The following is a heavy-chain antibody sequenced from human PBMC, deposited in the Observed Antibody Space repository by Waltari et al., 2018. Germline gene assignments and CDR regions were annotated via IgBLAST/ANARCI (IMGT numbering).Heavy chain of an antibody. CDR1: GCSFSNYW. CDR3: ARGINSPGIDY. V-gene: IGHV3-7*01. CDR2: IKQDGSEN. D-gene: IGHD1-26*01. J-gene: IGHJ4*02. Sequence: EVEFVESGGDWVQPGGSLGLSCAASGCSFSNYWMNWVRQAPGKGLDWVANIKQDGSENYYLGSVKGRFTISRDNAKNLLYLQMNSLRAEDTAVYYCARGINSPGIDYWGQGNLVTVSS.